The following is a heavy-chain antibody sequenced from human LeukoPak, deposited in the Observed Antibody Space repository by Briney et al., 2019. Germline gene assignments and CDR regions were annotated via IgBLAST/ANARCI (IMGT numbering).Heavy chain of an antibody. V-gene: IGHV3-66*01. CDR3: ARDLLRTYYYGMDV. J-gene: IGHJ6*02. Sequence: GGPLRLSCAASGFTVSSNYMSWVRQAPGKGLEWVSVIYSGGSTYYADSVKGRFTISRDNSKNTLYLQMNSLRAEDTAVYYCARDLLRTYYYGMDVWGQGTTVTVSS. CDR1: GFTVSSNY. CDR2: IYSGGST.